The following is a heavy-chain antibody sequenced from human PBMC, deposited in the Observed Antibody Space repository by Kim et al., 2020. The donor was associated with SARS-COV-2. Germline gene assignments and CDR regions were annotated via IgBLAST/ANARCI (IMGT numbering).Heavy chain of an antibody. CDR3: ARARLPAIFGVVIFRYGMDV. J-gene: IGHJ6*02. V-gene: IGHV4-34*01. Sequence: SETLSLTCAVYGGSFSGYYWSWIRQPPGKGLEWIGEINHSGSTNNNPSLKSGVTISVETSKNQFSLKLSSVTAADTSVYYCARARLPAIFGVVIFRYGMDVWGQGTTVTVS. CDR2: INHSGST. CDR1: GGSFSGYY. D-gene: IGHD3-3*01.